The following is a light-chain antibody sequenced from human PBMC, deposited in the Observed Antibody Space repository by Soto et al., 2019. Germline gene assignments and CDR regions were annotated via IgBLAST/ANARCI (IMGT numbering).Light chain of an antibody. CDR1: GTDVCEYMY. Sequence: QSFLTQPPSASGSPVQSVTISCTGTGTDVCEYMYFSWYRQHSGKSPKLMIYEVNNRHSGVPDRFYGSKSGNKASLTVSGLQAEDEADYYCRSYAGNXKHVVGTGTKVXV. CDR3: RSYAGNXKHV. V-gene: IGLV2-8*01. CDR2: EVN. J-gene: IGLJ1*01.